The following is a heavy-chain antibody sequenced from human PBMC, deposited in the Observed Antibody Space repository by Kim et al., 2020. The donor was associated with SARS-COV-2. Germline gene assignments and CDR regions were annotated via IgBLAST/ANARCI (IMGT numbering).Heavy chain of an antibody. V-gene: IGHV4-61*02. CDR3: ARDFALRWESNWFDP. Sequence: SETLSLTCTVSGGSISSGSYYWSWIRQPAGKGLEWIGRIYTSGSTNYNPSLKSRVTISVDTSKNQFSLKLSSVTAADTAVYYCARDFALRWESNWFDPWGQGTLVTVSS. D-gene: IGHD4-17*01. CDR1: GGSISSGSYY. J-gene: IGHJ5*02. CDR2: IYTSGST.